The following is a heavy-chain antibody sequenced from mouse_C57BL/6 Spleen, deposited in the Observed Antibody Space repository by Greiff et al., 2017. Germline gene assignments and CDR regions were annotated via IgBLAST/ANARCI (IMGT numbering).Heavy chain of an antibody. CDR1: GYTFTEYS. Sequence: VQLVESGAELVKPGASVKLSCKASGYTFTEYSIHWVKQRSGQGLEWIGWFYPGSGSIKYNEKFKDKATLTADKSSSTVYMELSRLTSEDSAVYFCARHEGGYGSSYWYFDVWGTGTTVTVSS. V-gene: IGHV1-62-2*01. CDR3: ARHEGGYGSSYWYFDV. J-gene: IGHJ1*03. CDR2: FYPGSGSI. D-gene: IGHD1-1*01.